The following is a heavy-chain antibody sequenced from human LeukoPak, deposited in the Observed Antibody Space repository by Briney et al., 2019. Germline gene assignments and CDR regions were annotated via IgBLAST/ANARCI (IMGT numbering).Heavy chain of an antibody. CDR1: GFAFSSYA. CDR2: ISGSGDST. D-gene: IGHD6-19*01. V-gene: IGHV3-23*01. CDR3: AINPPYRSGWYLNVPYYFDY. Sequence: GGSLRLSCAGSGFAFSSYAMSWVRQAPGKGLEWVSAISGSGDSTYYADSVKGRFTSSRDNARNSLYLQMNSLRVEDTAVYYCAINPPYRSGWYLNVPYYFDYWGQGTLVSVSS. J-gene: IGHJ4*02.